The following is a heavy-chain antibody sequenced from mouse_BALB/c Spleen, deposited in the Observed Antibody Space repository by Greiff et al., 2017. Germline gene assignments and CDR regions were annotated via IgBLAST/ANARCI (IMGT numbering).Heavy chain of an antibody. CDR3: ARSGNYDYAMDY. V-gene: IGHV1-4*01. CDR2: INPSSGYT. CDR1: GYTFTSYT. D-gene: IGHD2-1*01. Sequence: QVQLKQSGAELARPGASVKMSCKASGYTFTSYTMHWVKQRPGQGLEWIGYINPSSGYTNYNQKFKDKATLTADKSSSTAYMQLSSLTSEDSAVYYCARSGNYDYAMDYWGQGTSVTVSS. J-gene: IGHJ4*01.